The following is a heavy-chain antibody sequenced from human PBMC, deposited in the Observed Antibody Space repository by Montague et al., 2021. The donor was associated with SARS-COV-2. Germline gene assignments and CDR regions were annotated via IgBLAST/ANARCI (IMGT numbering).Heavy chain of an antibody. J-gene: IGHJ4*02. CDR3: ASIPTRLNTVRGVIDN. CDR1: GGSISSYY. V-gene: IGHV4-4*07. D-gene: IGHD3-10*01. CDR2: LYITGST. Sequence: SDTLSLTRTVSGGSISSYYWSWVRQSAGKGLEWIGRLYITGSTNYNSALEGRVTMSVDTSRNQFYLKLTSVTAADTAVYYCASIPTRLNTVRGVIDNWGQGVLVTVSS.